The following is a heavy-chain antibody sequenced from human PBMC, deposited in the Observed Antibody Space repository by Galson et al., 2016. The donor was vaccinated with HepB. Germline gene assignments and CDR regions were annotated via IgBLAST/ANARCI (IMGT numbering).Heavy chain of an antibody. V-gene: IGHV3-21*01. D-gene: IGHD6-19*01. J-gene: IGHJ4*02. CDR3: AREGTNIAVAATAFDY. CDR1: GFTFSSYS. CDR2: ISSSSSYI. Sequence: SLRLSCAASGFTFSSYSMNWVRQAPGKGLEWVSSISSSSSYISYADSVKGRFTISRDNSRKALSLQMNSLRAEDTAVYYCAREGTNIAVAATAFDYWGQGTLVTVSS.